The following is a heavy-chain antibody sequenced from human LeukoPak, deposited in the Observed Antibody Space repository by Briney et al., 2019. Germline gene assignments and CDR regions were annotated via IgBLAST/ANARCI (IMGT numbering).Heavy chain of an antibody. CDR1: GGSFSGYY. D-gene: IGHD2-2*01. Sequence: SETLSLTCAVYGGSFSGYYWSWTRQPPGKGLEWIGEINHSGSTNYNPSLKSRVTISVDTSKNQFSLKLSSVTAADTAVYYCASVRVPAARVFDPWGQGTLVTVSS. CDR2: INHSGST. J-gene: IGHJ5*02. V-gene: IGHV4-34*01. CDR3: ASVRVPAARVFDP.